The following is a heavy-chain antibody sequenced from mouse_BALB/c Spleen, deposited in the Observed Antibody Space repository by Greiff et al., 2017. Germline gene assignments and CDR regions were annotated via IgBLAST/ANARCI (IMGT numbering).Heavy chain of an antibody. J-gene: IGHJ3*01. D-gene: IGHD1-1*01. V-gene: IGHV1-9*01. CDR1: GYTFSSYW. CDR3: ARENYYGSSYGGFAY. CDR2: ILPGSGST. Sequence: VQRVESGPELVKPGASVKISCKATGYTFSSYWIEWVKQRPGHGLEWIGEILPGSGSTNYNEKFKGKATFTADTSSNTAYMQLSSLTSEDSAVYYCARENYYGSSYGGFAYWGQGTLVTVSA.